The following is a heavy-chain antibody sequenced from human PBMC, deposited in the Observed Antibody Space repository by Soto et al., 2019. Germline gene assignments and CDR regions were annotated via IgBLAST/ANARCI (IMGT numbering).Heavy chain of an antibody. CDR2: ISGSGGST. Sequence: GGSLRLSCAASGFTFSSYAMSWVRQAPGKGLEWVSAISGSGGSTYYADSVKGRFTISRDNSKNTLYLQMNSLGAEDTAVYYCAKDEVGAVYYYYSGMDVWGQGTTVTVSS. CDR1: GFTFSSYA. CDR3: AKDEVGAVYYYYSGMDV. J-gene: IGHJ6*02. V-gene: IGHV3-23*01. D-gene: IGHD1-26*01.